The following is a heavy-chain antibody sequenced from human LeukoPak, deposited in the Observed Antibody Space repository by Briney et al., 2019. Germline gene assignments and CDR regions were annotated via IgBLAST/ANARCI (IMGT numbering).Heavy chain of an antibody. CDR3: AELGITMIGGV. V-gene: IGHV3-48*03. Sequence: GGSLRLSCAASGFTFSSYEMNWVRQAPGKGLEWVSYINSSGSTIYYADSVKGRFTISRDNAKNSLYLQMNSLRAEDTAVYYCAELGITMIGGVLGKGATVTISS. D-gene: IGHD3-10*02. J-gene: IGHJ6*04. CDR2: INSSGSTI. CDR1: GFTFSSYE.